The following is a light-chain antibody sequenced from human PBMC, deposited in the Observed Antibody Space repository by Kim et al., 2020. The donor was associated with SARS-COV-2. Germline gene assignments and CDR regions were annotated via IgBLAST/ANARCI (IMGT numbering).Light chain of an antibody. V-gene: IGKV1-5*03. CDR1: QSISSW. CDR2: KAS. Sequence: DIQMTQSPSSLSASVGDRVTITCRASQSISSWLAWYQQKSGKAPKPLIYKASTLESGVPSRFSGSGSGTEFTLTISSVQPEDFATYYCQQYDTYPNTFGQGTRLEIK. J-gene: IGKJ5*01. CDR3: QQYDTYPNT.